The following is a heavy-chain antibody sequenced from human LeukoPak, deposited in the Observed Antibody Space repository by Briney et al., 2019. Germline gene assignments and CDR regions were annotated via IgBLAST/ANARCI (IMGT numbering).Heavy chain of an antibody. CDR3: ARVRRYYYDSSVKGAFDI. J-gene: IGHJ3*02. Sequence: PGGTLRLSCVVSGSTFSSYGMSWVRQAPGKGLEWVSAISGSGGSTYYADSVKGRFTISRDNSKNTLYLQMNSLRAEDTAVYYCARVRRYYYDSSVKGAFDIWGQGTMVTVS. CDR2: ISGSGGST. D-gene: IGHD3-22*01. CDR1: GSTFSSYG. V-gene: IGHV3-23*01.